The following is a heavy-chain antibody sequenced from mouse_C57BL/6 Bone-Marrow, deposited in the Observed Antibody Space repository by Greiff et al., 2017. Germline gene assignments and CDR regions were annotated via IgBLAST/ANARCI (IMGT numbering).Heavy chain of an antibody. CDR2: IDPSDSYT. CDR3: AIGSSGLAWFAY. D-gene: IGHD3-2*02. J-gene: IGHJ3*01. Sequence: VQLQQPGAELVMPGASVKLSCKASGYTFTSYWMHWVKQRPGQGLEWIGEIDPSDSYTNYNQKFKGKSTLTVDKYSSTAYMQLSSLTSEDSAVYYCAIGSSGLAWFAYWGQGTLVTVSA. CDR1: GYTFTSYW. V-gene: IGHV1-69*01.